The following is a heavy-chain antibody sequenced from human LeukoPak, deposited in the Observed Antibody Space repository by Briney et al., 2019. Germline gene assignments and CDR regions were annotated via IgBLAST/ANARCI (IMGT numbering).Heavy chain of an antibody. D-gene: IGHD3-22*01. Sequence: ASVKVSCKASGYTFTSYGISWVRQAPGQGLEWMGWISAYNGNTNYAQKLQGRVTMTTDTSTSTAYMELRSLRSDDTAVYYCAKSSDYYDSSGSIDYWGQGTLVTVSS. CDR3: AKSSDYYDSSGSIDY. J-gene: IGHJ4*02. CDR1: GYTFTSYG. V-gene: IGHV1-18*01. CDR2: ISAYNGNT.